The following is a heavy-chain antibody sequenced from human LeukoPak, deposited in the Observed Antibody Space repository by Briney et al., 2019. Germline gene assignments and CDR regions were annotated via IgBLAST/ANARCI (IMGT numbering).Heavy chain of an antibody. CDR2: IIPILGIA. V-gene: IGHV1-69*04. J-gene: IGHJ6*02. CDR3: ARSIVGYCSSTSCYSAGYYYYYGMDV. D-gene: IGHD2-2*01. Sequence: GASVKVSCKASGYTFTSYVISWVRQAPGQGLEWMGRIIPILGIANYAQKFQGRVTITADKSTSTAYMELSSLRSEDTAVYYCARSIVGYCSSTSCYSAGYYYYYGMDVWGQGTTVTVSS. CDR1: GYTFTSYV.